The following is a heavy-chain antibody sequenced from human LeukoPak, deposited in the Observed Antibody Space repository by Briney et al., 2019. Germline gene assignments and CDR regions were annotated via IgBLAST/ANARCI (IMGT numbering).Heavy chain of an antibody. J-gene: IGHJ4*02. Sequence: GGALRLSCAASGFTFSRYAMSWVRQAPGKGLEWVSVIGKSGTTYYADSVKGRFTISRDNSKSTLYLQMNSLRAEDTAVYYCAKRDSTGLHYFDYWGQGTLVTVSS. D-gene: IGHD1-1*01. V-gene: IGHV3-23*01. CDR2: IGKSGTT. CDR1: GFTFSRYA. CDR3: AKRDSTGLHYFDY.